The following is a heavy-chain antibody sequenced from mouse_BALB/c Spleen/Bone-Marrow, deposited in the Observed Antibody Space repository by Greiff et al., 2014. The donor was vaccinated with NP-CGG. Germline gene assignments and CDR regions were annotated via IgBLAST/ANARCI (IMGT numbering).Heavy chain of an antibody. CDR1: GYAFTNYL. V-gene: IGHV1-54*01. CDR2: INPGSGGA. Sequence: VQLQQSGAELVRPGTAVNVSCKAPGYAFTNYLIEWVKQRPGQGLEWIGVINPGSGGANYNEKFKGKATLTADKSSSTAYMQLSSLTSDDSAVYFCARFGRYYFDYWGQGTTLTVSS. J-gene: IGHJ2*01. CDR3: ARFGRYYFDY.